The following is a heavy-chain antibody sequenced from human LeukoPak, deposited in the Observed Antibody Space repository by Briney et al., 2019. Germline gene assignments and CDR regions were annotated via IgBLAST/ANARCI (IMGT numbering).Heavy chain of an antibody. CDR3: VKGSYDSSGYYTDRCFAY. Sequence: GGSLRLSCSVSGFTFSVYAMHWVRQAPGKGRGCVTLISNIVGRTYYADSVKGRFTISRDNSKNTLYLQMSSLRADDTAVYYCVKGSYDSSGYYTDRCFAYWGQGTLVTVSS. V-gene: IGHV3-64D*06. CDR2: ISNIVGRT. J-gene: IGHJ4*02. CDR1: GFTFSVYA. D-gene: IGHD3-22*01.